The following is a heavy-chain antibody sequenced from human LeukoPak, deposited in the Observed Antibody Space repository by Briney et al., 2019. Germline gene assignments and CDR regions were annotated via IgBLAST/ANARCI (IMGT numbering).Heavy chain of an antibody. CDR2: INHSGST. J-gene: IGHJ4*02. CDR1: GGSFSGYY. D-gene: IGHD3-3*01. CDR3: ARAQEYYDFWSGYYASYFDY. V-gene: IGHV4-34*01. Sequence: SETLSLTRAVYGGSFSGYYWSWIRQPPGKGLEWIGEINHSGSTNYNPSLKSRVTISVDTSKNQFSLKLSSVTAADTAVYYCARAQEYYDFWSGYYASYFDYWGQGALVTVSS.